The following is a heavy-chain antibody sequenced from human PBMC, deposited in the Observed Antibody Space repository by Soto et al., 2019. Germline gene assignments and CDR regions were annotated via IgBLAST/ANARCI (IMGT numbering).Heavy chain of an antibody. J-gene: IGHJ5*02. CDR3: AREREGSGFDP. D-gene: IGHD1-26*01. CDR2: MNPNSGNT. CDR1: GYTFTSYD. Sequence: ASVKVSCKASGYTFTSYDINWVRQATGQGLEWMGWMNPNSGNTAYAQKLQGRVTMTRNTSISTAYMELSSLRSEDTAVYYCAREREGSGFDPWGQGTLVTVSS. V-gene: IGHV1-8*01.